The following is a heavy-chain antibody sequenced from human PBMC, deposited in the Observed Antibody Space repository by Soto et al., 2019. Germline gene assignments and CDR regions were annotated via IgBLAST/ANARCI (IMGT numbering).Heavy chain of an antibody. CDR1: GVSITSVTYY. V-gene: IGHV4-61*03. CDR3: ARHANMVRTGVDVFYX. CDR2: IYYSGST. Sequence: SETLSLTCTVSGVSITSVTYYWGWIRQPPGRGLELIAYIYYSGSTHYNPSIKSRVTISVDTSKNHLSLKLTSVTAADTAVYYCARHANMVRTGVDVFYXWGQGAVVTVS. D-gene: IGHD3-10*01. J-gene: IGHJ3*01.